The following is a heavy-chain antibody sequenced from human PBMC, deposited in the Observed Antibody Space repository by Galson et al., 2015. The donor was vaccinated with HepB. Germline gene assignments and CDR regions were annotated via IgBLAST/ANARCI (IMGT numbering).Heavy chain of an antibody. Sequence: SLRLSCAASGFTFSSYAMHWVRQAPGQGLEWVAVISYDGSNKYYADSVKGRFTISRDNSKNTLYLQMNSLRAEDTAVYYCARAVGCSGGSCYAYWYFDLWGRGTLVTVSS. V-gene: IGHV3-30*04. D-gene: IGHD2-15*01. CDR3: ARAVGCSGGSCYAYWYFDL. CDR1: GFTFSSYA. CDR2: ISYDGSNK. J-gene: IGHJ2*01.